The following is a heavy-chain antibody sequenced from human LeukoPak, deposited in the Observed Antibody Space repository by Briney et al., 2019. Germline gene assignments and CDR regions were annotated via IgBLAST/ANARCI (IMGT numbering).Heavy chain of an antibody. J-gene: IGHJ4*02. D-gene: IGHD3-3*01. Sequence: PSETLSLTCAVYGGSFSGYYWSWIRQPPGKGLEWIGEINHSGSTNYNPSLKSRVTISVDTSKNQFSLKPSSVTAADTAVYYCARGIRITIFGVVIDYYFDYWGQGTLVTVSS. CDR1: GGSFSGYY. V-gene: IGHV4-34*01. CDR2: INHSGST. CDR3: ARGIRITIFGVVIDYYFDY.